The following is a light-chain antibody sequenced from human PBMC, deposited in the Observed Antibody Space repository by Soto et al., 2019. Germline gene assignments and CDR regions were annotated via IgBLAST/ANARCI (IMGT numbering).Light chain of an antibody. J-gene: IGKJ1*01. Sequence: DIQMTQSPSTLSAPVGDRVTITCRASQSISNWLAWYQQKPGKAPKLLIYKASSLESGVSSRFSGSGSGTEFTLTISSLQPDDFATYYCQQYNGYSPTFGQGTKVEIK. CDR2: KAS. CDR3: QQYNGYSPT. CDR1: QSISNW. V-gene: IGKV1-5*03.